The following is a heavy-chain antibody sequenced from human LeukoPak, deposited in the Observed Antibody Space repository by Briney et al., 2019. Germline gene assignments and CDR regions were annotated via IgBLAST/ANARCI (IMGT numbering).Heavy chain of an antibody. D-gene: IGHD3-10*01. CDR1: GYSFTGYY. J-gene: IGHJ4*02. CDR2: INPNSGGT. V-gene: IGHV1-2*02. Sequence: ASVKVSCKASGYSFTGYYLHWVRQAPGQGLEWMGWINPNSGGTNYAQKFQGRVTMTRDTSISTAYMEVNRLISDDTAVYFCARVGSGRSYWCQGTLVTVSS. CDR3: ARVGSGRSY.